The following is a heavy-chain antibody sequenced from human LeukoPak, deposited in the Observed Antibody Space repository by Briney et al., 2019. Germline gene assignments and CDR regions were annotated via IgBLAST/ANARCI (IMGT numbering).Heavy chain of an antibody. D-gene: IGHD6-13*01. CDR3: ARDEAAAGIGY. Sequence: SETLSLTCTVSGGSVSSGSYYWSWIRQPPGKGLEWIGYIYYSGSTNYNPSLKSRVTISVDTSKNQFSLKLSSVTAAATAVYYCARDEAAAGIGYWGQGTLVTVSS. V-gene: IGHV4-61*01. CDR1: GGSVSSGSYY. CDR2: IYYSGST. J-gene: IGHJ4*02.